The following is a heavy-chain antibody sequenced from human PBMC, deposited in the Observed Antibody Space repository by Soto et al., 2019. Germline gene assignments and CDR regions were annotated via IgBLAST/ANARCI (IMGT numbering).Heavy chain of an antibody. CDR1: GYTFTGYY. V-gene: IGHV1-2*04. CDR3: ARDYGSGSSDYYYYYMDV. CDR2: INPNSGGT. Sequence: ASVKVSCKASGYTFTGYYMHWVRQAPGQGLEWMGWINPNSGGTNYAQKFQGWVTMTRDTSISTAYIELSRLRSDDTAVYYCARDYGSGSSDYYYYYMDVWGKGTTVTVSS. D-gene: IGHD3-10*01. J-gene: IGHJ6*03.